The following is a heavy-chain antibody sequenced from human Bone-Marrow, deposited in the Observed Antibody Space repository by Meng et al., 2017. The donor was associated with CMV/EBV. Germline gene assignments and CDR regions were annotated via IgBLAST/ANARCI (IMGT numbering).Heavy chain of an antibody. V-gene: IGHV4-34*01. Sequence: SEPLSLPCAVYGGSFSGYYWSWIRQPPGKGLEWIGEINHSGSTNYNPSLKSRVTISVDTSKNQFSLKLSSVTAADTAVYYCARGIVRGYSYGEPFDYWGQGTLVTVPQ. CDR1: GGSFSGYY. CDR3: ARGIVRGYSYGEPFDY. CDR2: INHSGST. J-gene: IGHJ4*02. D-gene: IGHD5-18*01.